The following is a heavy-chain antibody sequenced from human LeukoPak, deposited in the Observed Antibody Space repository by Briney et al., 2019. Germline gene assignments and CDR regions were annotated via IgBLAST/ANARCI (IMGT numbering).Heavy chain of an antibody. CDR2: INSDGSST. CDR1: GFTFSGYW. CDR3: ARPRGSYYYDAFDI. V-gene: IGHV3-74*01. J-gene: IGHJ3*02. Sequence: GGSLRLSCAASGFTFSGYWIHWVRQVPGKGLVWVPRINSDGSSTSYADSVKGRFTISRDNAKNTLYLQMNSLRAEDTAVYYCARPRGSYYYDAFDIWGHGTMVTVSS. D-gene: IGHD1-26*01.